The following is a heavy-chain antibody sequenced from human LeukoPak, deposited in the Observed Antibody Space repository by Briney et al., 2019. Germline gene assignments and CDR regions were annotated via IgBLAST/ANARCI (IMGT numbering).Heavy chain of an antibody. J-gene: IGHJ3*02. D-gene: IGHD3-10*01. CDR2: IKQDGSEK. CDR1: GFTFSSYW. CDR3: ARSRGIFGDDAFDI. V-gene: IGHV3-7*01. Sequence: GGSLRLSCAASGFTFSSYWMSWVRQAPGKGLEWVANIKQDGSEKYYVDSVKGRFTISRDNAKNSLYLQMNSLRAEDTAVYYCARSRGIFGDDAFDIWDQGTMVTVSS.